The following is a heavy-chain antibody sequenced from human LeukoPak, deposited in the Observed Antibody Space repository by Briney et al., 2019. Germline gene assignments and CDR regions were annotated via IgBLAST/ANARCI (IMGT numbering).Heavy chain of an antibody. V-gene: IGHV4-4*02. Sequence: PSETLSLTCAVSGGSIGSGNWWSWVRQPPGQGLEWIGEIYRSGSTNYNSSLKSRVTISVDKSKNQFSLKLSSVTAADTAMYYCARGGTTVAGTFWFDPWGQGTLVTVSS. J-gene: IGHJ5*02. D-gene: IGHD6-19*01. CDR3: ARGGTTVAGTFWFDP. CDR2: IYRSGST. CDR1: GGSIGSGNW.